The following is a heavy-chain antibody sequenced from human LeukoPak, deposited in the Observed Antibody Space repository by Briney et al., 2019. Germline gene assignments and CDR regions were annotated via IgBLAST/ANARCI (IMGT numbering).Heavy chain of an antibody. Sequence: PGGSLRLSCAASGFTFSSYSMNWVRQAPGKGLECVSSISSSSSYIYYADSVKGRFTLSRDNAKNSQYLQMYSLRAEDTAVYYCARPPDNYYYDYMDIWGKGATVTVSS. CDR3: ARPPDNYYYDYMDI. J-gene: IGHJ6*03. CDR2: ISSSSSYI. CDR1: GFTFSSYS. V-gene: IGHV3-21*01.